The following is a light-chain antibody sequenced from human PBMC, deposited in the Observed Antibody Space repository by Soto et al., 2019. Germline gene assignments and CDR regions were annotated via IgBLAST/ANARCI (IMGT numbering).Light chain of an antibody. CDR2: AAS. CDR3: QQSYSDPPWT. Sequence: DIQMTQSPSSLSASVGGRVTITCRASQSISTYLNWYQQKPGKAPKLLIYAASSLQSGVPSRFSGSASGTDFTLTISSLQPEDFATYYCQQSYSDPPWTFGQGTKVEIK. J-gene: IGKJ1*01. CDR1: QSISTY. V-gene: IGKV1-39*01.